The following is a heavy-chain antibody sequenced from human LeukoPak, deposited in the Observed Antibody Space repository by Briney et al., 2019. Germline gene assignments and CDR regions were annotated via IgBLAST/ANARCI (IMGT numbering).Heavy chain of an antibody. CDR1: GGSISTYY. CDR2: IYYSGST. CDR3: ARTTEGGYTDDYFYYYYMDV. J-gene: IGHJ6*03. V-gene: IGHV4-59*01. D-gene: IGHD5-18*01. Sequence: SETLSLTCTVSGGSISTYYWRWIRQPPGKGLEWIGYIYYSGSTNYNPSLKSRVNMSVDTSKDAFSLKLSSVTAEDTAMYYCARTTEGGYTDDYFYYYYMDVWGKVTTVTIAS.